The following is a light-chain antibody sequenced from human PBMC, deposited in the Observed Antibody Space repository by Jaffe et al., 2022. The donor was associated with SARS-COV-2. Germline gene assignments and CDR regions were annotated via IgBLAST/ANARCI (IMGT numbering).Light chain of an antibody. Sequence: DIQMIQSPSSLSASVGDRVTLTCRASQNVNSYLNWYQQKPGKAPKLLIYAASSLQSGVPSRFSGSGSGTDFTLTISGLQAEDFSTYICQQTYTFPWTFGQGTKLDIK. CDR2: AAS. CDR3: QQTYTFPWT. CDR1: QNVNSY. J-gene: IGKJ1*01. V-gene: IGKV1-39*01.